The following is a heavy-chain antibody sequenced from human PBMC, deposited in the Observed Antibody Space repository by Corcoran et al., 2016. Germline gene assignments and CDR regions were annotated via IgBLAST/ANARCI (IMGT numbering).Heavy chain of an antibody. CDR2: INHSGST. V-gene: IGHV4-34*01. CDR1: GGSFSGYY. D-gene: IGHD3-3*01. Sequence: QVQLQQWGAGLLKPSETLSLTCAVYGGSFSGYYWSWIRQPPGKGLEWIGEINHSGSTNYNPSLKSRVTISVDTSKNQFSLKLSSVTAADTAVYYCARGPRNKPGDFWSGYYAVGAHVRGGFDPWGQGTLVTVSS. J-gene: IGHJ5*02. CDR3: ARGPRNKPGDFWSGYYAVGAHVRGGFDP.